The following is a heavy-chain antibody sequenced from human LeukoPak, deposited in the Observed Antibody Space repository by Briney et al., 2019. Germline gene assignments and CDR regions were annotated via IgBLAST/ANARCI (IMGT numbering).Heavy chain of an antibody. CDR3: ARRLQTAVAGTGAFDI. J-gene: IGHJ3*02. CDR1: GYSFTSYW. V-gene: IGHV5-10-1*01. Sequence: GESLKISCKGSGYSFTSYWISWVRQMPGKGLEWMGRIDPSDSYTSYSPSFQGHVTISADKSINTAYLQWSSLKASDTAMYYCARRLQTAVAGTGAFDIWGQGTMVTVSS. D-gene: IGHD6-19*01. CDR2: IDPSDSYT.